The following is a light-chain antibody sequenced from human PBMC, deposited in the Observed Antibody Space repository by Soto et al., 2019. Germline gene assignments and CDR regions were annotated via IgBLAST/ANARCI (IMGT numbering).Light chain of an antibody. J-gene: IGKJ3*01. CDR3: QEYSKWPLFT. V-gene: IGKV3-15*01. CDR2: AAS. CDR1: QSVGSN. Sequence: EIVVTQSPGILSVSPGDRATLSCRASQSVGSNLAWYQQKPGQAHTLIIYAASTRATGIPARFSGSGSGADVTIIISSLQSEDFAVYYCQEYSKWPLFTFGPGTRVDIK.